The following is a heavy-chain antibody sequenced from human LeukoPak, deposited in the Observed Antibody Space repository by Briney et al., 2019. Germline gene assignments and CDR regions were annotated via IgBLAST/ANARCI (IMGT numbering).Heavy chain of an antibody. D-gene: IGHD2-15*01. J-gene: IGHJ2*01. CDR3: VRSVVVVAATPTHFDL. CDR1: EFKFDDYA. Sequence: PGGSLRLSCAAAEFKFDDYAMHWVRQGPGKGLEWVSGISWSSSHMEYADSVKGRFTISRDNARNSLYLQMDGLRREDTALYYCVRSVVVVAATPTHFDLWGRGTQVIVSS. V-gene: IGHV3-9*01. CDR2: ISWSSSHM.